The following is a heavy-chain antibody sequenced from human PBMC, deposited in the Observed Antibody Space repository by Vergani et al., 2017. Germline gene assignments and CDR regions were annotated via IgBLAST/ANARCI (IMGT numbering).Heavy chain of an antibody. Sequence: VQLVESGGGLVKPGGSLRLSCAASGFTFSSYAMHWVRQAPGKGLEWVAVISYDGSNKYYADSVKGRFTISRDNSKNTLYLQMNSLRAEDTAVYYCARDRHDSSPSGIDYWGQGTLVTVSS. J-gene: IGHJ4*02. CDR2: ISYDGSNK. D-gene: IGHD3-22*01. CDR1: GFTFSSYA. CDR3: ARDRHDSSPSGIDY. V-gene: IGHV3-30-3*01.